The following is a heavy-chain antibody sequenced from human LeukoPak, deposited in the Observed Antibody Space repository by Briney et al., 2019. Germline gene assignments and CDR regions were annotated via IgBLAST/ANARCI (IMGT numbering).Heavy chain of an antibody. D-gene: IGHD2-2*01. V-gene: IGHV4-34*01. CDR2: INHSGST. J-gene: IGHJ5*02. CDR3: ARGRRRVGSSTSFDP. CDR1: GGSFSGYY. Sequence: SSETLSLTCAVYGGSFSGYYWSWIRQPPGKGLEWIGEINHSGSTNYNPSLKSRVTISVDTSKNQFSLKLSSVTAADTAVYYCARGRRRVGSSTSFDPWGQGTLVTVSS.